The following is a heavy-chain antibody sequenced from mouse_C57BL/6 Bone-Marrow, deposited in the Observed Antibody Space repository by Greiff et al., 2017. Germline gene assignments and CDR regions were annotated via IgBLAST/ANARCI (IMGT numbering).Heavy chain of an antibody. CDR3: ARRGLLLGDFDV. Sequence: EVQLQESGGGLVKPGGSLKLSCAASGFTFSDYGMHWVRQAPEKGLEWVAYISSGSSTIYYADTVKGRFTISRDNAKNTLFLQRTSLRSEGAAMYYCARRGLLLGDFDVWGTGTTVTVSS. D-gene: IGHD1-1*01. J-gene: IGHJ1*03. CDR1: GFTFSDYG. V-gene: IGHV5-17*01. CDR2: ISSGSSTI.